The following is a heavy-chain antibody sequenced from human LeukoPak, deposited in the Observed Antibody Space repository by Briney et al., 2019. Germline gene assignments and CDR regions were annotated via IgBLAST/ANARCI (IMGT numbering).Heavy chain of an antibody. J-gene: IGHJ4*02. CDR2: ISTYNGNT. V-gene: IGHV1-18*04. Sequence: GASVKVSCKGSGYNFDRYGVNWVRQAPGQGLEWVGWISTYNGNTFYAQKFEGRVSMTTDTSTNTVYMDLRSLRSDDTAVYYCARTSGSYPAPFDYWGQGTLVTVSS. D-gene: IGHD1-26*01. CDR3: ARTSGSYPAPFDY. CDR1: GYNFDRYG.